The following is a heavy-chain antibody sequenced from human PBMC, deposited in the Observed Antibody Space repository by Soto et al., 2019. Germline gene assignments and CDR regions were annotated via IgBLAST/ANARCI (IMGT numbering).Heavy chain of an antibody. J-gene: IGHJ3*01. D-gene: IGHD1-1*01. Sequence: GVTLRLSCAASGLTVSGKKYVAWVRQAPGKRLEWVSALYDVDGSFYSDSVKCRCTTSSDSSKTTVYLQMNDLRPADTAVYYCATWHEREHAYDVWGQGTTVTVSS. CDR2: LYDVDGS. V-gene: IGHV3-53*01. CDR3: ATWHEREHAYDV. CDR1: GLTVSGKKY.